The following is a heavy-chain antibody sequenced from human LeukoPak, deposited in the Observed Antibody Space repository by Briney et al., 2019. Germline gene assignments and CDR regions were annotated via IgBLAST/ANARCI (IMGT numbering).Heavy chain of an antibody. Sequence: ASVKVSCKASGYTFTSYYKHWVRQAPGQGLEWMAMINPSGGSTTYAQQFQGRLTMTRDTSTSTVYMELSSLRSEETAVYYCASSCSSTNCYGSSDYWGQGTLVTVSS. CDR3: ASSCSSTNCYGSSDY. CDR2: INPSGGST. J-gene: IGHJ4*02. V-gene: IGHV1-46*01. D-gene: IGHD2-2*01. CDR1: GYTFTSYY.